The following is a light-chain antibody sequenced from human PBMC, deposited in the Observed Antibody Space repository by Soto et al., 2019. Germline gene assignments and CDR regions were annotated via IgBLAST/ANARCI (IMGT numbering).Light chain of an antibody. Sequence: QSALTQPRSVSGSPGQSVTISCTGTSSDVGGYNYVSWYQHHPGKAPKFMIYEVSKRPLGVPDRFSGSKSGNTASLTVSGLQAEDEADYYCSSYAGSNNLVFGGGTKLTVL. V-gene: IGLV2-8*01. CDR2: EVS. J-gene: IGLJ2*01. CDR3: SSYAGSNNLV. CDR1: SSDVGGYNY.